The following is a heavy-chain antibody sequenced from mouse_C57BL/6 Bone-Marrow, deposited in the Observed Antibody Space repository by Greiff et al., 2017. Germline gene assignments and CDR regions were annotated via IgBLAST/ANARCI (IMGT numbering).Heavy chain of an antibody. D-gene: IGHD1-1*01. CDR3: ARDYRSSYWYFDV. CDR2: IYPRDGST. J-gene: IGHJ1*03. V-gene: IGHV1-85*01. CDR1: GYTFTSYD. Sequence: QVQLKQSGPELVKPGASVKLSCKASGYTFTSYDINWVKQRPGQGLEWIGWIYPRDGSTKYNEKFKGKATLTVDTSSSTAYLELHSLTSEDSAVYVCARDYRSSYWYFDVWGKGTTVTVSS.